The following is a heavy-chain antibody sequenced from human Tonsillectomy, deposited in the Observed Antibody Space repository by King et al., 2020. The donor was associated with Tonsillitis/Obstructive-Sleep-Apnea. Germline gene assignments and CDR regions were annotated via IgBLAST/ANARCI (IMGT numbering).Heavy chain of an antibody. V-gene: IGHV3-48*03. CDR1: GFTFSSYE. CDR3: ARGDAHFYDFWSGYYTGEYYYYGMDV. CDR2: ISSSGSTI. D-gene: IGHD3-3*01. Sequence: VQLVESGGGLVQPGGSLRLSCAASGFTFSSYEMNWVRQAPGKGLEWVSYISSSGSTIYYADSVKGRFTISRDNAKNSLYLQMNSLRAEDTAVYYCARGDAHFYDFWSGYYTGEYYYYGMDVWGQGTTVTVS. J-gene: IGHJ6*02.